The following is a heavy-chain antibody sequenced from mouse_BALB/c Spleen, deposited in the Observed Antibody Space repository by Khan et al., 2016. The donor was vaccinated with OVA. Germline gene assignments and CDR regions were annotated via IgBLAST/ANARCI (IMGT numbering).Heavy chain of an antibody. CDR1: GFAFSRYD. Sequence: EVELVESGGGLVKPGGSLKLSCAASGFAFSRYDMSWIRQTPEKRLTWVAYTSSGGGLTYYADTVEGRFTISRDNAKNTLYLQMSSLNSDDTAMYYCARHSDWEWAMDYWGQGTSVTVSS. CDR3: ARHSDWEWAMDY. J-gene: IGHJ4*01. V-gene: IGHV5-12-1*01. CDR2: TSSGGGLT. D-gene: IGHD4-1*01.